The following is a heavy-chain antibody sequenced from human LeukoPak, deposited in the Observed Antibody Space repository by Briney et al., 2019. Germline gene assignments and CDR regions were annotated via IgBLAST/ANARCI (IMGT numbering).Heavy chain of an antibody. J-gene: IGHJ5*02. D-gene: IGHD3-22*01. V-gene: IGHV3-23*01. Sequence: GGSLRLSCAASGFTFSSYAMHWVRQAPGKGLEWVSAISGSGGSTYYADSVKGRFTISRDNSKNTLYLQMNSLRAEDTAVYYCAKDLGRYYDSSGYPIAWGQGTLVTVSS. CDR2: ISGSGGST. CDR3: AKDLGRYYDSSGYPIA. CDR1: GFTFSSYA.